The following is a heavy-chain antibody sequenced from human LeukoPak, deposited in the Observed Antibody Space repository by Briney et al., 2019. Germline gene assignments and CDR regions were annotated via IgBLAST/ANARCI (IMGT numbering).Heavy chain of an antibody. Sequence: SETLSLTCAVSDYSISSGYYWGWLRQPPGKGLEWIGSLHLSGSTYYSSSLKSRVTISVDTSKNQFSLKLSSVTAADTAVYYCARRSHLYYDSSVDYWGQGTLVTVSS. V-gene: IGHV4-38-2*01. D-gene: IGHD3-22*01. CDR2: LHLSGST. J-gene: IGHJ4*02. CDR1: DYSISSGYY. CDR3: ARRSHLYYDSSVDY.